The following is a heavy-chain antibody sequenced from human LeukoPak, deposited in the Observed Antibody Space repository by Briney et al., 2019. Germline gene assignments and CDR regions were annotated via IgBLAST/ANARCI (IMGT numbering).Heavy chain of an antibody. J-gene: IGHJ4*02. V-gene: IGHV3-23*01. D-gene: IGHD6-13*01. CDR2: ISGIGISI. Sequence: PGASLRLSCAASGFTFNIHAMDWVRRAPGKGLEWVSSISGIGISIYYADSVKGRFTISRDNSKNTVYLQMNRLIAEDTAVYYCAKAGSSSSWYPGWGQGTLVTVSS. CDR1: GFTFNIHA. CDR3: AKAGSSSSWYPG.